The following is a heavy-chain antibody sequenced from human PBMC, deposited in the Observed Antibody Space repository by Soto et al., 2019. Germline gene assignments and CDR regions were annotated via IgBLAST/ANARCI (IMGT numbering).Heavy chain of an antibody. CDR3: AGKTETLAPLAKDALDI. CDR2: INAGSGNT. CDR1: GYTFSAYT. V-gene: IGHV1-3*01. D-gene: IGHD3-3*02. Sequence: AQLVQSGAEMKKPGASVKVSCKAAGYTFSAYTMNWVRQAPGQSLEWMGWINAGSGNTKYSQNFQGRVSITRDTSASTVNMGRTGLKSKEPALYYWAGKTETLAPLAKDALDIGGKGQWSPSLQ. J-gene: IGHJ3*02.